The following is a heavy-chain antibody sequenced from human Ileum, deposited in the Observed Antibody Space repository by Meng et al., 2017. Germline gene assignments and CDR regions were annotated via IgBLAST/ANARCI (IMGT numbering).Heavy chain of an antibody. D-gene: IGHD2-2*01. CDR1: GGSISSYY. Sequence: SETLSLTCTVSGGSISSYYWSWIRQPAGKGLEWIGRIYTSGSTNYNPSLKSRVTMSVDTSKNQFYLKLSSVTAADTAVYYCARDLGYCSSTSCYWRAFDIWGQGTMVTVSS. CDR3: ARDLGYCSSTSCYWRAFDI. J-gene: IGHJ3*02. CDR2: IYTSGST. V-gene: IGHV4-4*07.